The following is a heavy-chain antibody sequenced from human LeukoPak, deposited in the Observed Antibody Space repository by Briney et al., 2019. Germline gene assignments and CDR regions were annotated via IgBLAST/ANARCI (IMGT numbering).Heavy chain of an antibody. CDR2: ISPHSAYT. V-gene: IGHV1-2*02. CDR3: ARLRYYDNNFDY. D-gene: IGHD3-22*01. Sequence: ASVKVSCKASGYTFSDHYIHWVRQIPGQGLEWMGWISPHSAYTSSARRFQGRVTMTRDTSINTVYMEMSNLTSDDTAVYFCARLRYYDNNFDYWGQGTLLTVTS. J-gene: IGHJ4*02. CDR1: GYTFSDHY.